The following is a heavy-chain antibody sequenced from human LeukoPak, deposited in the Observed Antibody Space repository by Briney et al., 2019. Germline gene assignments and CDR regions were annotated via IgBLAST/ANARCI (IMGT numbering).Heavy chain of an antibody. D-gene: IGHD3-16*01. Sequence: SETLSLTCTVSGYSISSGYYWGWIRQPPGKGLEWIGSIYHSGSTYYNPSLKSRVTISVDTSKNQFSLKLSSVTAADTAVYYCARDLAFGGVGWGQGTLVTVSS. CDR1: GYSISSGYY. CDR2: IYHSGST. J-gene: IGHJ4*02. V-gene: IGHV4-38-2*02. CDR3: ARDLAFGGVG.